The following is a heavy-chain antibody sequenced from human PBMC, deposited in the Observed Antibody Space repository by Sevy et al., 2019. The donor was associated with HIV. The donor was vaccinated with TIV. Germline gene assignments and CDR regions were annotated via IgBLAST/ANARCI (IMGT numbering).Heavy chain of an antibody. V-gene: IGHV3-66*01. CDR2: MYSDGST. Sequence: GGSLRLSCAASGFPVSSNYMSWVRQAPGKGLEWVSVMYSDGSTYHADAVKGRSTISRDNSKNTQYLQMNSLRVDDTAVYYCAGGKSGYGYGLDYWGQGTLVTVSS. D-gene: IGHD5-18*01. CDR1: GFPVSSNY. CDR3: AGGKSGYGYGLDY. J-gene: IGHJ4*02.